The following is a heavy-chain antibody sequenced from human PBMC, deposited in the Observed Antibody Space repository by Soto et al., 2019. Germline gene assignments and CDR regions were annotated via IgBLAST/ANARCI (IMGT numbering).Heavy chain of an antibody. V-gene: IGHV3-7*01. J-gene: IGHJ5*02. CDR2: IKQDGSEK. CDR3: ARRHNLLLWFGEFNWFDP. CDR1: GFTFSSYW. Sequence: EVQLVESGGGLVQPGGSLRLSCAASGFTFSSYWMSWVRQAPGKGLEWVATIKQDGSEKYYVDSVKGRFTISRDNAKNSLYLQMNSLRAEDTAVYYCARRHNLLLWFGEFNWFDPWGQGTLVTVSS. D-gene: IGHD3-10*01.